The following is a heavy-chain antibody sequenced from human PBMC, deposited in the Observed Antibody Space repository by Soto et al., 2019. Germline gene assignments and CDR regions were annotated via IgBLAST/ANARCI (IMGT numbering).Heavy chain of an antibody. CDR3: ARIGAASNSDY. Sequence: GGSLRLSCAVSGFTFSTYAMSWVRQAPGKGLEWVSSIDNSGRVTFYGDSVKGRFTSSRDNSKNTLYLQMNSLRAEDTAVYFCARIGAASNSDYWGQGTLVTVSS. CDR1: GFTFSTYA. V-gene: IGHV3-23*01. J-gene: IGHJ4*02. CDR2: IDNSGRVT. D-gene: IGHD6-25*01.